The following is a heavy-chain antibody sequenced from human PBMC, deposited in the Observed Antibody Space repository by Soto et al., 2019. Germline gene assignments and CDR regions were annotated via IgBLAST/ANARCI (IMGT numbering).Heavy chain of an antibody. V-gene: IGHV4-4*07. CDR2: IYTTGDS. J-gene: IGHJ4*02. D-gene: IGHD3-10*01. Sequence: QVQLQESGPGLVKSSETLSLTCTVSGGSIGLYYWNWIRQPAGKGLEWIGRIYTTGDSKYNPSLRSRVTMSVDTSKNQFSLNLTSVTAADTAVYYCARDRDYGSGSTLGWDYWGQGTLVSVSS. CDR3: ARDRDYGSGSTLGWDY. CDR1: GGSIGLYY.